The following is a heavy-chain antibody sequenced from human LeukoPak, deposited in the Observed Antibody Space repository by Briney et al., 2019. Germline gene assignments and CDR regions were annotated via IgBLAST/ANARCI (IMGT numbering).Heavy chain of an antibody. CDR2: ISGSGGST. CDR1: GFTFSSYA. J-gene: IGHJ4*02. Sequence: GGSLRLSCAASGFTFSSYAMSWVRQAPGKGLEWVSAISGSGGSTYYADSVKGRFTISRDNSKNTLYLQMNSLRAEDTAVYYCAKGYYYGSGSYYGLTFDYWGQGTLVTVSS. CDR3: AKGYYYGSGSYYGLTFDY. V-gene: IGHV3-23*01. D-gene: IGHD3-10*01.